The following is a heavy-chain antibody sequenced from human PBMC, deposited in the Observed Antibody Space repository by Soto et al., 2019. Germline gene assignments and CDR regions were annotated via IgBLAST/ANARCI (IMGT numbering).Heavy chain of an antibody. J-gene: IGHJ3*02. CDR2: ISYDGSNK. CDR3: ARPLLRYFDWLSTFDAFDI. V-gene: IGHV3-30-3*01. D-gene: IGHD3-9*01. Sequence: GGSLRLSCAASGFTFSSYAMHWVRQAPGKGLEWVAVISYDGSNKYYADSVKGRFTISRDNSKNTLYLQMNSPRAEDTAVYYCARPLLRYFDWLSTFDAFDIWGQGTMVTVSS. CDR1: GFTFSSYA.